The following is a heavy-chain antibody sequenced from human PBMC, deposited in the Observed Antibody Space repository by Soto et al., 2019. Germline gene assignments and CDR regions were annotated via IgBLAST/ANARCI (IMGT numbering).Heavy chain of an antibody. J-gene: IGHJ6*02. Sequence: PGESLKISCKGSGYNFITDWISWVRQMPGKGLEWMVRIDPTDSYTKYSPSFEGHVTISADKSISTAYLQWSSLKASDSAVYYCARLSRASFALDVWGQGTTVTVSS. CDR1: GYNFITDW. CDR3: ARLSRASFALDV. CDR2: IDPTDSYT. D-gene: IGHD3-16*01. V-gene: IGHV5-10-1*01.